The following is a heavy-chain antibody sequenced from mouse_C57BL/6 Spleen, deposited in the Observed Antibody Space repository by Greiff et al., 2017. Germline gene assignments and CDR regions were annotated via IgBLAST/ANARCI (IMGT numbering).Heavy chain of an antibody. D-gene: IGHD2-4*01. J-gene: IGHJ3*01. CDR1: GYTFTSYW. CDR2: IYPGSGST. CDR3: ARSEDYDPAWFAY. V-gene: IGHV1-55*01. Sequence: EQLQQPGAELVKPGASVKMSCKASGYTFTSYWITWVKQRPGQGLEWIGDIYPGSGSTNYNEKFKSKATLTVDTSSSTAYMQLSSLTSEDSAVYYCARSEDYDPAWFAYWGQGTLVTVSA.